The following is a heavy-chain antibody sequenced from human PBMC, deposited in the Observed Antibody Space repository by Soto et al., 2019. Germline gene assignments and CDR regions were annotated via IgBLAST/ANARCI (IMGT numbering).Heavy chain of an antibody. D-gene: IGHD3-16*01. J-gene: IGHJ3*01. V-gene: IGHV3-72*01. CDR2: SRNKASGHTT. Sequence: EVQLVESGGGLVQPGGSLRLSCVASGFTFSDYYMDWARQAPGKGPEWVGRSRNKASGHTTDCAASVSDRCTVSRDDSKNSLYLQMSSLKIEDTAMYYCIRVRGGGAFDLWGQGTMVIVSS. CDR1: GFTFSDYY. CDR3: IRVRGGGAFDL.